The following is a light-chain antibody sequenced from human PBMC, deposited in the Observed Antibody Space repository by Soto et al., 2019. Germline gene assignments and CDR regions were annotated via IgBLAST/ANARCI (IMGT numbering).Light chain of an antibody. Sequence: ALTQPRSVSGSPGQSVAISCTGTSSDVGAYNYVSWYQQHPGKAPKVMIYDVNKRPSGVPDRFSGSKSDNTASLTISGLQAEDDADYYCCAYAGSYSLVFGGGTQLTVL. CDR1: SSDVGAYNY. CDR3: CAYAGSYSLV. V-gene: IGLV2-11*01. CDR2: DVN. J-gene: IGLJ2*01.